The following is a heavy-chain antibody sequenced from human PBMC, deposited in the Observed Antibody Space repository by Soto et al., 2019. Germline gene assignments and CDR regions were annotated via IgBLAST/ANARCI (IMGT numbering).Heavy chain of an antibody. V-gene: IGHV1-8*01. Sequence: ASVKVSCKASGYTFTSYDINWVRQATGQGLEWMGWMNPNSGNTGYAQKSQGRVTMTRNTSISTAYMELSSLRSEDTAVYYCARLAQSNYDILPGYYASPVPWGPGTLVTVYS. CDR1: GYTFTSYD. D-gene: IGHD3-9*01. J-gene: IGHJ5*02. CDR3: ARLAQSNYDILPGYYASPVP. CDR2: MNPNSGNT.